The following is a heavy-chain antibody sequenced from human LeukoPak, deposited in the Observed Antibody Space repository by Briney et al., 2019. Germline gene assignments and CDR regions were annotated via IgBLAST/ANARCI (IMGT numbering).Heavy chain of an antibody. CDR1: GFTFSNAW. CDR3: TFYGSAWSFDN. Sequence: PGGSLRLSCAASGFTFSNAWMTWVRQAPGKGLEWVGHIKTKAAGGTTDYTAPVKGRFTISRGDSKNTLFLQMNSLQTEDTAVYYCTFYGSAWSFDNWGQGTLVTVSS. J-gene: IGHJ4*02. CDR2: IKTKAAGGTT. V-gene: IGHV3-15*01. D-gene: IGHD6-19*01.